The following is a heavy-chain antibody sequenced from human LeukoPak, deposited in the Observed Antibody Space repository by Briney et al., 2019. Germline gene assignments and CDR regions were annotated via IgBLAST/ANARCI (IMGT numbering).Heavy chain of an antibody. J-gene: IGHJ4*02. Sequence: PGGSLRLSRAASGFTFSTYWMSWVRQAPGKGLERVANINQDGSQKRYVDSVQGRFTISRDNTKNSLFLQMNSLRAEDTAVYYCARLKDDVTKLDYWGQGTLVTVSS. V-gene: IGHV3-7*01. D-gene: IGHD2-8*01. CDR2: INQDGSQK. CDR1: GFTFSTYW. CDR3: ARLKDDVTKLDY.